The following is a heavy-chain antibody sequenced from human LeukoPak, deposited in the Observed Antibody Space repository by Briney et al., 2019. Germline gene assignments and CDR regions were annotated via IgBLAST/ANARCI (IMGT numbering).Heavy chain of an antibody. CDR2: ISSSSSYI. CDR3: ARGRGVVVVAAVFDY. CDR1: GFTFSSYS. V-gene: IGHV3-21*01. Sequence: GGSLRLSCAASGFTFSSYSVNWVRQAPGKGLEWVSSISSSSSYIYYADSVKGRFTISRDNAKNSLYLQMNSLRAEDTAVYYCARGRGVVVVAAVFDYWGQGTLVTVSS. D-gene: IGHD2-15*01. J-gene: IGHJ4*02.